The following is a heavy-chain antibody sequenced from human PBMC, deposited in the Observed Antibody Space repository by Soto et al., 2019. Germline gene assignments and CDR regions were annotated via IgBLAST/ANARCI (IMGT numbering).Heavy chain of an antibody. V-gene: IGHV4-4*02. J-gene: IGHJ6*02. D-gene: IGHD1-26*01. Sequence: QVQLQESGPGLVKPSGTLSLTCAVSGGSISSTKWWSWVRQPPGKGLEWIVEIYHDGRTNYNPSLTSRVTISVDKSKNQFSRKLSSVTAADTAVYYCAREFPADGTGMDVWGQGTTVTVSS. CDR3: AREFPADGTGMDV. CDR1: GGSISSTKW. CDR2: IYHDGRT.